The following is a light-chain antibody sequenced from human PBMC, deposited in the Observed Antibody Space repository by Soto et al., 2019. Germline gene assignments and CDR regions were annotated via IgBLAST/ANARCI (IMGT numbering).Light chain of an antibody. Sequence: IVLTQSPVTVTLSPGARATLYCRARQSISNFLACYQQKPGKAPRLLIYAASRLASGIPARFSGGGSGTDFTLTISRLEPEDFAVYYCQQFNRSPSTFGRGTKVDIK. CDR2: AAS. V-gene: IGKV3-11*01. J-gene: IGKJ4*01. CDR1: QSISNF. CDR3: QQFNRSPST.